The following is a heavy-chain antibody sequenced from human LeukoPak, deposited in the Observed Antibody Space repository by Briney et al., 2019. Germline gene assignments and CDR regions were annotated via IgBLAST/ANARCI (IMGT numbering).Heavy chain of an antibody. J-gene: IGHJ4*02. Sequence: GASVKVSCKASAYTFTSHDINWVRQATGQGLEWMGWMNPNSGNTGYAQKFQGRVTMTRDTSINTAYMELHSLRSEDTAVYYCARGYSPTLRTTGNDYWGQGTLVTVSS. V-gene: IGHV1-8*01. CDR1: AYTFTSHD. D-gene: IGHD1-1*01. CDR2: MNPNSGNT. CDR3: ARGYSPTLRTTGNDY.